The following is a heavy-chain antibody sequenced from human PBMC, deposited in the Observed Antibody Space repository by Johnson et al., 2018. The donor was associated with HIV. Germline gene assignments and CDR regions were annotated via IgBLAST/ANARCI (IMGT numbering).Heavy chain of an antibody. CDR3: ARDPLENDYIWGQGAFDI. CDR1: GFTFSSYW. V-gene: IGHV3-7*01. CDR2: IKQDASEK. J-gene: IGHJ3*02. D-gene: IGHD3-16*01. Sequence: VQLVESGGGLVQPGGSLRLSCAASGFTFSSYWMSWVRQAPGKGLEWVANIKQDASEKYSVDSVKGRFTISRDNAKSSLYLQMNSLRAEDMAVYYCARDPLENDYIWGQGAFDIWGQGTMVTVSS.